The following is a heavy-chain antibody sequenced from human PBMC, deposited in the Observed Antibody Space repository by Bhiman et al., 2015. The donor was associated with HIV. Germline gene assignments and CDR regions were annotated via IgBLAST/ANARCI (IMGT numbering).Heavy chain of an antibody. CDR3: ARGPIAENGISGYVLVY. CDR2: ISYDGNNK. Sequence: QVQLVESGGGVVQPGRSLRLSCAASGFTFSAYSMHWVRQAPGKGLEWVAVISYDGNNKYYADSVKGRFTISRDNSKNTLYLQMNSLRAEDTAVYYCARGPIAENGISGYVLVYWGQGTLVTVSS. D-gene: IGHD3-22*01. CDR1: GFTFSAYS. V-gene: IGHV3-30-3*01. J-gene: IGHJ4*02.